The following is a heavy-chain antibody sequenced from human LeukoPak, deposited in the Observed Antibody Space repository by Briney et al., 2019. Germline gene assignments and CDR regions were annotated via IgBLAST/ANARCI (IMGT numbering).Heavy chain of an antibody. CDR1: GFTFISYS. CDR3: ARDLGYSSSSGY. D-gene: IGHD6-13*01. V-gene: IGHV3-21*01. J-gene: IGHJ4*02. Sequence: PGASLRLSCAASGFTFISYSMNWVRQAPGKGLEWVSSISSSSSYIYYADSVKGRFPISRDNAKNSLYLQLNSLRAEDTAVYDCARDLGYSSSSGYWGQRTLVTVTS. CDR2: ISSSSSYI.